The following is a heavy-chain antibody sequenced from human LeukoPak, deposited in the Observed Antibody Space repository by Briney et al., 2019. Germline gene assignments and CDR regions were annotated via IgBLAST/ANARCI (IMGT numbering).Heavy chain of an antibody. Sequence: GGSLRLSCAASGFTFSSYWMDWVRQAPGKGLEWVANIKQDGSEMYYVDSVKGRFLISRDNSKNMLFLQMNSLIIEDTAVYYCARNSDYYDYSPQSVWGQGTLVIVS. CDR1: GFTFSSYW. D-gene: IGHD3-22*01. J-gene: IGHJ4*02. V-gene: IGHV3-7*01. CDR2: IKQDGSEM. CDR3: ARNSDYYDYSPQSV.